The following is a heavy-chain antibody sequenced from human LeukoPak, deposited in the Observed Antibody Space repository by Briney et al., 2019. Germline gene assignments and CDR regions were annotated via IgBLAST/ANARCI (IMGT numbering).Heavy chain of an antibody. CDR2: ISSSSSYI. CDR1: GFTFSSYS. D-gene: IGHD2-15*01. V-gene: IGHV3-21*04. Sequence: GGSLRLSCAASGFTFSSYSMSWVRQAPGKGLEWVSSISSSSSYIYYADSVKGRFTISRDNAKNSLYLQMNSLRVEDTAVYYCAKSTAGCSGGTCYSALESWGQGTLVTVSS. J-gene: IGHJ4*02. CDR3: AKSTAGCSGGTCYSALES.